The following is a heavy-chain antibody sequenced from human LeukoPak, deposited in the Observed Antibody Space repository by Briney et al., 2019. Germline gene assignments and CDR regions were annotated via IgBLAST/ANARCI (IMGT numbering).Heavy chain of an antibody. CDR2: FDPEDGET. V-gene: IGHV1-24*01. CDR3: ARDHTLLSIVVVVAADLRFDP. J-gene: IGHJ5*02. D-gene: IGHD2-15*01. CDR1: GYTLTELS. Sequence: GASVKVSCKVSGYTLTELSMHWVRQAPGKGLEWMGGFDPEDGETIYAQKFQGRVTMTEDTSTDTAYMELSSLRSEDTAVYYCARDHTLLSIVVVVAADLRFDPWGQGTLVTVSS.